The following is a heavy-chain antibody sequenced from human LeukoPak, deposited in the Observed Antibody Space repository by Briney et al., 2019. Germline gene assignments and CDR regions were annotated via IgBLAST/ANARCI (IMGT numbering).Heavy chain of an antibody. CDR1: GFTFSNYT. D-gene: IGHD6-19*01. Sequence: QCGGSLRLSCVASGFTFSNYTIHWVRQAPGKGLEWVAVISYDGTNTYYADSVKDRFTISRDNSKNTLYLQMNSLKPEDTAVYYCARDISKAVFFMYVFDFWGQGAMGTVSS. CDR2: ISYDGTNT. V-gene: IGHV3-30*04. CDR3: ARDISKAVFFMYVFDF. J-gene: IGHJ3*01.